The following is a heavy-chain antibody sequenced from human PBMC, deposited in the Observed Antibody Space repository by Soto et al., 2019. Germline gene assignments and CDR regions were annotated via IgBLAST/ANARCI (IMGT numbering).Heavy chain of an antibody. CDR3: ARGPIAPQRGYYGRAV. CDR1: GGPFTGYA. V-gene: IGHV1-69*01. J-gene: IGHJ6*02. CDR2: IIPIFGAL. Sequence: QVQLVQSGAEVKKPGSSVKVSCKASGGPFTGYAFSWVRQAPGQRLEWMGGIIPIFGALKYAQNFQGRVTITADESTSTAYMELSSLRSEDTAVYYCARGPIAPQRGYYGRAVWGQGTTVNVSS. D-gene: IGHD2-21*01.